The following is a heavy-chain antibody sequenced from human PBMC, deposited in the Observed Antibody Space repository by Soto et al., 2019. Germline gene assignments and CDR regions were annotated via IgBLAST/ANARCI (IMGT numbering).Heavy chain of an antibody. CDR3: ASGYSSGWSRRYYGMDV. CDR2: IDPSDSYT. J-gene: IGHJ6*02. V-gene: IGHV5-10-1*01. CDR1: GYSFTSYW. D-gene: IGHD6-19*01. Sequence: GASLKISCKGSGYSFTSYWISWVRQMPGKGLEWMGRIDPSDSYTNYSPSFQGHVTISADKSISTAYLQWSSLKASDTAMYYCASGYSSGWSRRYYGMDVWGQGTTVTVSS.